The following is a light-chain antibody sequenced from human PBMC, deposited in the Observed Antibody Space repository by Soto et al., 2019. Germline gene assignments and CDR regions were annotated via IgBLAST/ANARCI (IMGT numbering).Light chain of an antibody. CDR1: RSNIGSNT. Sequence: QPPSTSGTPGQRVTISCSGSRSNIGSNTVTWYQQLPGTAPKLLIYSNNQRPSGVPDRFSGSKSGTSASLAISGLQSEDEADYYCAAWDDSLNGSYVFGTGTKVTVL. CDR2: SNN. CDR3: AAWDDSLNGSYV. V-gene: IGLV1-44*01. J-gene: IGLJ1*01.